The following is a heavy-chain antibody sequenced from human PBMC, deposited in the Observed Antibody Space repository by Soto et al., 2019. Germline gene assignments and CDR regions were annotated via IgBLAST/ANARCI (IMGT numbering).Heavy chain of an antibody. V-gene: IGHV3-21*01. CDR1: GLTFSSYS. CDR3: ARGSSYSSSSEDY. Sequence: PGGSLRLSCAASGLTFSSYSMNWVRQAPGKGLEWVSSISSSSSYIYYADSVKGRFTISRDNAKNSLYLQMNSLRAEDTAVYYCARGSSYSSSSEDYWGQGTLVTVSS. J-gene: IGHJ4*02. CDR2: ISSSSSYI. D-gene: IGHD6-6*01.